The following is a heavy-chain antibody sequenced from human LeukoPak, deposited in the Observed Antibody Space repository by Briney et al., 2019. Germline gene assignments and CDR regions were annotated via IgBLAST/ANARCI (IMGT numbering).Heavy chain of an antibody. V-gene: IGHV4-59*01. D-gene: IGHD2-21*02. Sequence: PSETLSLTCTVSGGSISSYYWSWIRQPPGKGLEWIGYIYYSGSTNYNPSLKSRVTISVDTSKNQFSLKLSSVTAAETAVYYCARGGPRKVATYFDYWGQGTLVTVSS. CDR2: IYYSGST. CDR1: GGSISSYY. CDR3: ARGGPRKVATYFDY. J-gene: IGHJ4*02.